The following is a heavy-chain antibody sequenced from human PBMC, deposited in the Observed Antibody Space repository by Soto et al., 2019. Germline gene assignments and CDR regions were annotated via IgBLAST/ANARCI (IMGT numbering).Heavy chain of an antibody. CDR2: IYYSGST. CDR3: ARQGVAAAGPHYYYYYMDV. Sequence: PSETLSLTCTVSGGSISSSSYYWGWIRQPPGKGLEWIGSIYYSGSTYYNPSLKSRVTISVDTSKNQFSLKLSSVTAADTAVYYCARQGVAAAGPHYYYYYMDVRGKGTTVTVSS. J-gene: IGHJ6*03. CDR1: GGSISSSSYY. V-gene: IGHV4-39*01. D-gene: IGHD6-13*01.